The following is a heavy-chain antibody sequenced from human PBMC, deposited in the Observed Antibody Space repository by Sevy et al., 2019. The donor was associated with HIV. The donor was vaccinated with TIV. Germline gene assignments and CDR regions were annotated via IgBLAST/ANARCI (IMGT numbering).Heavy chain of an antibody. CDR1: GEPFSGYY. V-gene: IGHV4-34*01. CDR3: VRQDLATAAPRPY. D-gene: IGHD6-6*01. CDR2: INHSGIT. J-gene: IGHJ4*02. Sequence: SETLSLTCTVHGEPFSGYYLSWIRQPPGKGLEWIGEINHSGITHYNPSPKSRVTLSVDTSKNHFSLKLSSVTAADTAVYYCVRQDLATAAPRPYWGQGSLVTVSS.